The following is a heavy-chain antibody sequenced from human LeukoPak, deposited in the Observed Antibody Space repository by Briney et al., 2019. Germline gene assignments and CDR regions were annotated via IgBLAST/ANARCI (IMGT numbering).Heavy chain of an antibody. CDR2: INNDGSTT. Sequence: GGSLRLSCAASGFTFSSYWMHWVRQVPGKGLVWVSRINNDGSTTRYADSVKGRFTISRDNAKNTVYLQMNSLRAGDTAVYYCVRGGVTGSGTYYVLNWGQGTLITVSS. D-gene: IGHD3-10*01. CDR3: VRGGVTGSGTYYVLN. CDR1: GFTFSSYW. J-gene: IGHJ4*02. V-gene: IGHV3-74*01.